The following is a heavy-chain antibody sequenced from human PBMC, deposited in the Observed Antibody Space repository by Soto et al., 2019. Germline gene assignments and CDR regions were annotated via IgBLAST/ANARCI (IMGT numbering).Heavy chain of an antibody. V-gene: IGHV1-58*01. J-gene: IGHJ4*02. CDR3: AVSPQDIYDY. Sequence: SVKVSCKASGFTFTISAVQWVRQARGQRLEWIGWIVVGSGNTNYAQKFQERVTITRDMSTSTAYMELSSLRSEDTAVYYCAVSPQDIYDYWGQGTLVTVSS. D-gene: IGHD2-15*01. CDR1: GFTFTISA. CDR2: IVVGSGNT.